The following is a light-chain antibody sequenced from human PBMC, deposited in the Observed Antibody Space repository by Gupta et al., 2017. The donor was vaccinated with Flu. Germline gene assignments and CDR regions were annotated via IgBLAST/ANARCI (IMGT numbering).Light chain of an antibody. CDR3: RQAQETLLT. Sequence: IVMTQSPLSLPVTPGEPASISCRSSQSLLHSNGYNYLDWYLQKPGQSPQLLIYLGSNRASGVPDRFSGRGSGTDFTLRISRVEAEDVGVYYCRQAQETLLTFGQGTRLEIK. V-gene: IGKV2-28*01. CDR1: QSLLHSNGYNY. J-gene: IGKJ5*01. CDR2: LGS.